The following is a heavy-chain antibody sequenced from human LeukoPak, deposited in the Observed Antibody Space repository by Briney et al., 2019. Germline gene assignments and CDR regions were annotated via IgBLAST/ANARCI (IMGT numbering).Heavy chain of an antibody. CDR2: IYYSGST. D-gene: IGHD3-16*02. Sequence: PSETLSLTCTASGGSISSYYWSWIRQPPGKGLEWIGYIYYSGSTNYNPSLKSRATISVDTSKNQFSLKLSSVTAADTAVYYCARGAYYDYVWGSYRLSPDAFDIWGQGTMVTVSS. V-gene: IGHV4-59*01. CDR3: ARGAYYDYVWGSYRLSPDAFDI. J-gene: IGHJ3*02. CDR1: GGSISSYY.